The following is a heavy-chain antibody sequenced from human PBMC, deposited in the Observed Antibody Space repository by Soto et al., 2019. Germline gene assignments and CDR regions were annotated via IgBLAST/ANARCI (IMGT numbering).Heavy chain of an antibody. Sequence: PPGKGLEWIGNVYYNGFTYYNPSLKSRVTISVDTSKNHFSLKLTSVTAADTAVYYCARQDDFWSGSNWFDPWGQGTLVTVSS. D-gene: IGHD3-3*01. CDR2: VYYNGFT. CDR3: ARQDDFWSGSNWFDP. V-gene: IGHV4-39*01. J-gene: IGHJ5*02.